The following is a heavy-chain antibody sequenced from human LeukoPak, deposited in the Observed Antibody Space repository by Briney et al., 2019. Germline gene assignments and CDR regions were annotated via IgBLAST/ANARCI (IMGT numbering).Heavy chain of an antibody. Sequence: SETLSLTCTVSGGSIRSTTYYWGWIRQPPGKGLEWIGSIYYSGNTYYSPSLKSRVTISVDTSKNQFSLKLSSVTAADTAVYYCARAGACEGESSTSCYDRVKNHQFDYWGQGTLVAVSS. CDR1: GGSIRSTTYY. CDR3: ARAGACEGESSTSCYDRVKNHQFDY. V-gene: IGHV4-39*07. CDR2: IYYSGNT. J-gene: IGHJ4*02. D-gene: IGHD2-2*01.